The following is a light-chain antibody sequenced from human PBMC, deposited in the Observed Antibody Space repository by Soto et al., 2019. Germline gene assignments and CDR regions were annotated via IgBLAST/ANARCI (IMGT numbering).Light chain of an antibody. J-gene: IGKJ1*01. CDR1: QSISIN. V-gene: IGKV3-20*01. Sequence: EIVLTQSPGTLSVSPGDRVTLSCRASQSISINLAWYQHKPGQAPRLLIHGASTRATGVPARISGSGSGTDFTLTISRLEPEDFAVYYCHQYGSSPSTFGQGTKVDIK. CDR3: HQYGSSPST. CDR2: GAS.